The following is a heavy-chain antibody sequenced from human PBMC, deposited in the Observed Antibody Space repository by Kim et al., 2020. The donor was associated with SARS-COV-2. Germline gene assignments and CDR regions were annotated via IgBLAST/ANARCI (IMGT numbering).Heavy chain of an antibody. J-gene: IGHJ2*01. D-gene: IGHD3-10*01. CDR3: ARRLSNTSGGGSHYCDL. CDR2: INHSGRT. Sequence: SETLSLTCAVYGGSFSGYYWSWIRQPPGKGLEWIGEINHSGRTNYNPSLKSRVTISVDTSKNQFSLKLTSVTAADPPVYYCARRLSNTSGGGSHYCDLWG. CDR1: GGSFSGYY. V-gene: IGHV4-34*01.